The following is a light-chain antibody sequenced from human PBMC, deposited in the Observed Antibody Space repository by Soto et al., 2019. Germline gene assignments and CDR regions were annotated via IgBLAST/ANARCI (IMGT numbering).Light chain of an antibody. CDR2: EGN. CDR3: CSYAGNSTYV. Sequence: QSALTQPASASGSPGQSIAISCTGTSRDVGSYNLVSWYQQHPGKAPKLMIYEGNKRPSGVPDRFSGSKSGNTASLTVSGLQADDEADYYCCSYAGNSTYVFGTGTKLTVL. J-gene: IGLJ1*01. CDR1: SRDVGSYNL. V-gene: IGLV2-23*01.